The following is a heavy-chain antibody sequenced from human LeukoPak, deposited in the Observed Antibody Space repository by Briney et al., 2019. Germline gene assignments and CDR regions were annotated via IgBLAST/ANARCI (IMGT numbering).Heavy chain of an antibody. CDR1: GGSISSYY. Sequence: SETLSLTCTVSGGSISSYYWSWIRQPAGKGLEWIGRIYPSGNTNYNPSLKSRVTMSLDTSKNQFSLKLSSVTAADTAVFYCARDLPYPMDAFDIRGQGTMVTVSS. J-gene: IGHJ3*02. CDR3: ARDLPYPMDAFDI. CDR2: IYPSGNT. V-gene: IGHV4-4*07.